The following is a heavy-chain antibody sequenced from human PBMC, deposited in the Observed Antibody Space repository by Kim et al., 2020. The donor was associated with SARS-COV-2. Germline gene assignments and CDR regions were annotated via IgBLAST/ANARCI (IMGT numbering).Heavy chain of an antibody. CDR3: AHSGGRSVADP. D-gene: IGHD6-19*01. Sequence: KRYSPSLKSRLTITKDTSKNQVVLTMINMDPVDTATYYCAHSGGRSVADPWGQGTLVTVSS. V-gene: IGHV2-5*01. CDR2: K. J-gene: IGHJ5*02.